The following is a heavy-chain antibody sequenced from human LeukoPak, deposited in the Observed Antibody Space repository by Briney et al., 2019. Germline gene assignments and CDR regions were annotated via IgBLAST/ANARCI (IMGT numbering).Heavy chain of an antibody. J-gene: IGHJ5*01. V-gene: IGHV3-21*01. Sequence: GGSLTLPYAASGFTFSSYSMNWVRQAPGKGLEWVSSIDTRGSGDYYADSVKGRFTISRDNARNSLYLQMNSLRAEDTAVYYCAREESIHQDLESWGHGTLVTVSS. CDR3: AREESIHQDLES. CDR2: IDTRGSGD. D-gene: IGHD2-2*01. CDR1: GFTFSSYS.